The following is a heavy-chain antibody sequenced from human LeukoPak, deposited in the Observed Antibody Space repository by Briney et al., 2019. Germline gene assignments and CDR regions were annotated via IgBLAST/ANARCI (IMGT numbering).Heavy chain of an antibody. Sequence: SETLSLTCAVYGGSFSGYYWSWIRQPPGKGLEWIGEINHSGSTNYNPSLKSRVTISVDTSENQFSLKLSSVTAADTAVYYCARMRGRWLQSPYYFDYWGQGTLVTVSS. CDR3: ARMRGRWLQSPYYFDY. D-gene: IGHD5-24*01. J-gene: IGHJ4*02. CDR2: INHSGST. CDR1: GGSFSGYY. V-gene: IGHV4-34*01.